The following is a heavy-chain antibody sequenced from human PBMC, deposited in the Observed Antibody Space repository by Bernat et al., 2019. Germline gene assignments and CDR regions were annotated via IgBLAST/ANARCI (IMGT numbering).Heavy chain of an antibody. J-gene: IGHJ4*02. CDR1: GLILCNAW. V-gene: IGHV3-15*01. Sequence: EVQLVESGGGLVKPGVSFRLLCAVCGLILCNAWMLCVRHAPGKALVCFPRFKSNTDGGTTDYAAPVKGRFTIARDDSKNTLYLQMNSLKTEDTAVYYCTTDRARGVRGVIAWYGGQGTLVTVSS. CDR3: TTDRARGVRGVIAWY. CDR2: FKSNTDGGTT. D-gene: IGHD3-10*01.